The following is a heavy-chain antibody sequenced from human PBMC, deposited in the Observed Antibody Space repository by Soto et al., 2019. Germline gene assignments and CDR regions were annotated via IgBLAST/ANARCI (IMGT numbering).Heavy chain of an antibody. Sequence: GGSLRLSCAASGFTFSSYAMSWVRQAPGKGLEWVSAISGSGGSTYYADSVKGRFTISRDNSKNTLYLQMNSLRAEDTAVYYCAKRMTTVTTWLPTYYYYGMDVWGQATTVTVSS. CDR3: AKRMTTVTTWLPTYYYYGMDV. D-gene: IGHD4-4*01. J-gene: IGHJ6*02. CDR1: GFTFSSYA. V-gene: IGHV3-23*01. CDR2: ISGSGGST.